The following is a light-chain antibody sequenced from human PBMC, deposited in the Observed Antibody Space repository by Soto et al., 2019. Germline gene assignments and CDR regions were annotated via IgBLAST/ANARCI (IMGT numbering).Light chain of an antibody. J-gene: IGLJ1*01. CDR3: SSYTSSSTYV. V-gene: IGLV2-14*02. CDR1: SSDVGSYNL. Sequence: QSVLTQPASVSGSPGQSISISCTGTSSDVGSYNLVSWYQQHPGKAPKLMIYEVSNRPSGVPDRFSGSKSGNTASLTISGLQAEDEADYYWSSYTSSSTYVFGTGTKVTVL. CDR2: EVS.